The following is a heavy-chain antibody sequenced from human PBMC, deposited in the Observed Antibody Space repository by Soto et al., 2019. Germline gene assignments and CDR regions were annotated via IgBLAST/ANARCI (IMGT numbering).Heavy chain of an antibody. D-gene: IGHD2-15*01. CDR1: GFTFSIYA. Sequence: GGSLRLSCAASGFTFSIYAMSWVRQAPGKGLEWVSAISSSGGNTYYADSVKGRFTISRDNSKNTLYLQMNSLRAEDTAVYYCAKIKGYCSGGDCYVDYWGQGTLVTVSS. CDR3: AKIKGYCSGGDCYVDY. J-gene: IGHJ4*02. CDR2: ISSSGGNT. V-gene: IGHV3-23*01.